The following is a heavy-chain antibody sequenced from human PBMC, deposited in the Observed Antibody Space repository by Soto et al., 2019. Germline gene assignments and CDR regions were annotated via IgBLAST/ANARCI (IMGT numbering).Heavy chain of an antibody. CDR3: ARGLYLLGYCSSTSCYAGRWFDP. D-gene: IGHD2-2*01. J-gene: IGHJ5*02. CDR1: GYTFTSYG. Sequence: ASVKVSCKASGYTFTSYGISWVRQAPGQGLEWMGWISAYNGNTNYAQKLQGRVTMTTDTSTSTAYMELRSLRSDDTAVYYCARGLYLLGYCSSTSCYAGRWFDPWGQGTLVTVS. V-gene: IGHV1-18*01. CDR2: ISAYNGNT.